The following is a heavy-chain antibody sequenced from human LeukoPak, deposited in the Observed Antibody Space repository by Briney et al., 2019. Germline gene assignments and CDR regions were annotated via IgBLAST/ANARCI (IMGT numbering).Heavy chain of an antibody. D-gene: IGHD5-18*01. J-gene: IGHJ4*02. Sequence: SETLSLTCTVSGSSISSGDYYCSWIRQPPGKGLEWIGYIYYSGSTYYNPSLKSRVTISVDTSQNQFSLKLDSVTAADTAVYYCARDLSGYSYLDYWGQGTLVTVSS. CDR3: ARDLSGYSYLDY. CDR2: IYYSGST. V-gene: IGHV4-30-4*01. CDR1: GSSISSGDYY.